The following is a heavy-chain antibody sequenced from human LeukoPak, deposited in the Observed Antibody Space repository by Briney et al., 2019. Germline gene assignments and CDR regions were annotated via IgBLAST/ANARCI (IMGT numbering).Heavy chain of an antibody. Sequence: GGSLRLSCAASRFSFSSYGMHWVRQAPGKGLEWVAYLQYDRTNVQYADSVKGRFTISRDNSKNTLYLQMNSLRAEDTAVYYCARDSYGFDYWGQGTLVTVSS. CDR2: LQYDRTNV. V-gene: IGHV3-30*02. J-gene: IGHJ4*02. CDR3: ARDSYGFDY. CDR1: RFSFSSYG. D-gene: IGHD3-10*01.